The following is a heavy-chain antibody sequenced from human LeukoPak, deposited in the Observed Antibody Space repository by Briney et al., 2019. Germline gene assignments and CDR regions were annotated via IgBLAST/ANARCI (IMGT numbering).Heavy chain of an antibody. Sequence: SETLSLTCAVYGGSFSGYYWSWIRQPPGKGLEWIGTIFYSGQTYYSPSLKSRVTISVDTSKNQFSLELRSVTAADTAVYYCARDREQQLVRFYNAFDIWGQGTMVTVSS. CDR2: IFYSGQT. CDR3: ARDREQQLVRFYNAFDI. J-gene: IGHJ3*02. V-gene: IGHV4-34*12. D-gene: IGHD6-13*01. CDR1: GGSFSGYY.